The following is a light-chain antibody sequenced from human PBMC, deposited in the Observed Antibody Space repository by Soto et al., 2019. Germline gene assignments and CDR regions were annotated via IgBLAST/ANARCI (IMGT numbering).Light chain of an antibody. CDR2: IAS. CDR1: QGIRNY. CDR3: QQVNSYPIT. V-gene: IGKV1-9*01. J-gene: IGKJ5*01. Sequence: DIQLTPSPSFLSASVGDRVTITCRASQGIRNYLAWYRQKPGRAPKLLIYIASTLQSGVPSRFSGSYSGTEFTLTITSLQPEDFATYYCQQVNSYPITFGQGTRLEIK.